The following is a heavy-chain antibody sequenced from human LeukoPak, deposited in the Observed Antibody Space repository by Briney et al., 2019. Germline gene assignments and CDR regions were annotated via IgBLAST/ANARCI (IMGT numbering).Heavy chain of an antibody. V-gene: IGHV4-4*09. J-gene: IGHJ5*02. CDR1: GGSISSYY. D-gene: IGHD4-23*01. Sequence: TSETLSLTCTVSGGSISSYYWSWIRQPPGKGLEWIGYIYTSGSTNYNPSLKSRVTISVDTSKNQFSLKLSSVTAADTAVYYCATSYDGKTAPYDLWGHGTLATVSS. CDR3: ATSYDGKTAPYDL. CDR2: IYTSGST.